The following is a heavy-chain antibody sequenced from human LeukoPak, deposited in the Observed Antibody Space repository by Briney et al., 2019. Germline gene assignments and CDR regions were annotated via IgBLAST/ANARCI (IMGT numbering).Heavy chain of an antibody. CDR3: VKDRVVTTDYFDY. D-gene: IGHD2-21*02. V-gene: IGHV3-23*01. J-gene: IGHJ4*02. CDR2: ISGSGGST. Sequence: GGSLRLSCAASGFTFSSYAMSWVRQAPGKGLEWVSAISGSGGSTYYADSVKGRFTISRDNSKNTLYLQMNSLRAEDTAVYYCVKDRVVTTDYFDYWGQGTLVTVSS. CDR1: GFTFSSYA.